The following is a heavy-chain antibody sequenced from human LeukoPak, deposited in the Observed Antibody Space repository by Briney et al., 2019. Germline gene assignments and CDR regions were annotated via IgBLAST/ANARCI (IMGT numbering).Heavy chain of an antibody. Sequence: GGSLRLSCAASGFTVSSKYMSWVRQAPGKGLEWVSVIYSGGSTEYADSVKGRFTISRDNYKNTLYLQMNSLRAEDTAVYYCATRTHSGNYIGYFDYWGRGTLVTVSS. CDR1: GFTVSSKY. D-gene: IGHD1-26*01. J-gene: IGHJ4*02. V-gene: IGHV3-66*01. CDR3: ATRTHSGNYIGYFDY. CDR2: IYSGGST.